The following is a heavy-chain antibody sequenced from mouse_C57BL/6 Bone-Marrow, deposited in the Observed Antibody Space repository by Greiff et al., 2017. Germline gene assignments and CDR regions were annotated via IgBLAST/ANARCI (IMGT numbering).Heavy chain of an antibody. CDR3: AREDGYYVKFAY. J-gene: IGHJ3*01. CDR1: GFTFSSYA. Sequence: EVQRLESGGGLVKPGGSLKLSCAASGFTFSSYAMSWVRQTPEKRLEWVATISDGGSYTYYPDNVKGRFTISRDNAKNNLYLQMSHLKSEDTAMYYCAREDGYYVKFAYWGQGTLVTVSA. V-gene: IGHV5-4*01. D-gene: IGHD2-3*01. CDR2: ISDGGSYT.